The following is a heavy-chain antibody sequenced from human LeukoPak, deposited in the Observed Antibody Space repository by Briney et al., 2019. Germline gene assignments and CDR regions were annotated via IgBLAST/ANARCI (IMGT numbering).Heavy chain of an antibody. CDR1: GGSFSGYY. Sequence: SETLSLTCAVYGGSFSGYYWSWIRQPPGKGLEWIGEINHSGSTNYNPSLKSRVTISVDTSKKQFSLKLSSVTAADTAVYYCARVGGYDSSGYYWPDYWGQGTLVTVSS. CDR2: INHSGST. J-gene: IGHJ4*02. V-gene: IGHV4-34*01. CDR3: ARVGGYDSSGYYWPDY. D-gene: IGHD3-22*01.